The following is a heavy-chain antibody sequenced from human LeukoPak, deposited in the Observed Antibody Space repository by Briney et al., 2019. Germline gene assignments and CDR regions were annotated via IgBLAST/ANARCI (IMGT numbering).Heavy chain of an antibody. CDR1: GGTFSSYA. V-gene: IGHV1-18*01. CDR2: ISAYNGNT. D-gene: IGHD7-27*01. CDR3: ARQLGRYYYYYMDV. J-gene: IGHJ6*03. Sequence: ASVKVSCKASGGTFSSYAISWVRQAPGQGLEWMGWISAYNGNTNYAQKLQGRVTMTTDTSTSTAYMELRSLRSDDTAVYYCARQLGRYYYYYMDVWGKGTTVTVSS.